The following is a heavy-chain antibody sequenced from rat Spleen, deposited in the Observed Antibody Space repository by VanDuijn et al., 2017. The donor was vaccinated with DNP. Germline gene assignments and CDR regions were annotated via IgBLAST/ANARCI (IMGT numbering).Heavy chain of an antibody. CDR2: IWNTGGT. V-gene: IGHV2-41*01. D-gene: IGHD1-7*01. J-gene: IGHJ2*01. Sequence: VQLKESGPGLVQPSQTLSLTCTVGGCSLTSYNVHWVRQLPGKGLEWMGVIWNTGGTRYNSALKSRLSISRDTSKSQVLLKMNSLQTEDTAMYFCARQRGYGDYFDYWGQGAMVTVSS. CDR1: GCSLTSYN. CDR3: ARQRGYGDYFDY.